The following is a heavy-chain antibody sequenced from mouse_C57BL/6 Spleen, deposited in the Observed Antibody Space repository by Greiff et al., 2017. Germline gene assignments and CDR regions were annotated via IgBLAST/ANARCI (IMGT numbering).Heavy chain of an antibody. CDR3: ARGSTVAY. J-gene: IGHJ3*01. Sequence: VQLQQPGAELVKPGASVKLSCKASGYTFTSYWMQWVKQRPGQGLEWIGEIDPSDSYTNYTQKFKGKATLTVDTYSSTAYMQLSSLPSEDSAVYYSARGSTVAYWGQGTLVTVSA. D-gene: IGHD1-1*01. CDR1: GYTFTSYW. V-gene: IGHV1-50*01. CDR2: IDPSDSYT.